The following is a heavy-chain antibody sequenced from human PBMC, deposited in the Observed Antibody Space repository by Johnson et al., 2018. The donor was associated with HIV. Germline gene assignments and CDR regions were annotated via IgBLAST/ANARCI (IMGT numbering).Heavy chain of an antibody. CDR1: GFTFSSYV. V-gene: IGHV3-30-3*01. J-gene: IGHJ3*02. D-gene: IGHD1-1*01. CDR3: ATVGRTTATAQSAFHM. CDR2: ISYDGSNK. Sequence: QVQLVESGGGVVQPGRSLRLSCAASGFTFSSYVMHWVRQAPGKGLEWVAVISYDGSNKYYADSVKGRFTISRDNSKNTLFLQMNSRRPEDTAVYYCATVGRTTATAQSAFHMWGQGTLVTVSS.